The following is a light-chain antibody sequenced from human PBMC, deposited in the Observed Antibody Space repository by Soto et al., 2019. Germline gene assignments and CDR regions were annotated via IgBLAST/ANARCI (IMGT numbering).Light chain of an antibody. CDR3: QQYASSVT. CDR1: QSFSSTF. CDR2: GAS. V-gene: IGKV3-20*01. J-gene: IGKJ1*01. Sequence: EILLTQSPDSLSLSPGDRATLSCRASQSFSSTFFAWYQQKPGQAPRLLIYGASSRATGIPDRFSGSGSGTDFTXTIXRLEPEDFAVYYCQQYASSVTFGQGTKVEIK.